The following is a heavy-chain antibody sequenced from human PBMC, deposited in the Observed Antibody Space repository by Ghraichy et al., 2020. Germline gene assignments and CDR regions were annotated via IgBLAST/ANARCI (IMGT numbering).Heavy chain of an antibody. V-gene: IGHV4-59*08. CDR3: ARHKDYDSSGYSLDAFDI. CDR1: GGSISSYY. J-gene: IGHJ3*02. D-gene: IGHD3-22*01. CDR2: IYYSGST. Sequence: SQTLSLTCTVSGGSISSYYWSWIRQPPGKGLEWIGYIYYSGSTNYNPSLKSRVTISVDTSKNQFSLKLSSVTAADTAVYYCARHKDYDSSGYSLDAFDIWGQGTMVTVSS.